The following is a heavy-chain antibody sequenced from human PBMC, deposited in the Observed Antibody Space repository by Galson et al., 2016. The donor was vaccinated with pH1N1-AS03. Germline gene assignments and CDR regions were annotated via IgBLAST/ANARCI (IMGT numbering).Heavy chain of an antibody. CDR1: GFTFRNYA. J-gene: IGHJ5*02. V-gene: IGHV3-23*01. Sequence: SLRLSCAASGFTFRNYAMSWVRQAPGTGLEWVSAISGDGSVTHYADSVTGRFTISRDNSKSTLHLQMSSMRAEDTAVYYCANGRGSWYGPYNWFDPWGQGTLVAVSS. D-gene: IGHD6-13*01. CDR3: ANGRGSWYGPYNWFDP. CDR2: ISGDGSVT.